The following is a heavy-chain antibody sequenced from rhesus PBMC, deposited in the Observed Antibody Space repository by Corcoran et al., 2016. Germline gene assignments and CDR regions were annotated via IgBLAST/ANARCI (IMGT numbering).Heavy chain of an antibody. V-gene: IGHV4-160*01. D-gene: IGHD1-20*01. CDR1: GGSISSNY. Sequence: QVQLQESGPGLVKPSETLSLTCAVSGGSISSNYWSWIRQAPGKGLEWIGRIYGCGGSTDLNPALKSRVTITTDTSKNQFSLKLSSVTAADTAVYYCARGTNRFDVWGPGVLVTVSS. J-gene: IGHJ5-1*01. CDR3: ARGTNRFDV. CDR2: IYGCGGST.